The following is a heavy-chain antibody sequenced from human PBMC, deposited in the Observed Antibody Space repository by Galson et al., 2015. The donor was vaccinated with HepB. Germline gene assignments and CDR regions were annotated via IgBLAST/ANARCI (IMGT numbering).Heavy chain of an antibody. D-gene: IGHD4-17*01. Sequence: SLRLSCAASGFTFSSYAMSWVRQAPGKGLEWVSAISGSGGSTYYADSVKGRFTISRDNSKNTLYLQMNSLRAEDTAVYYCAKADHDYGDHGGDVWGQGTTVTVSS. CDR2: ISGSGGST. V-gene: IGHV3-23*01. J-gene: IGHJ6*02. CDR1: GFTFSSYA. CDR3: AKADHDYGDHGGDV.